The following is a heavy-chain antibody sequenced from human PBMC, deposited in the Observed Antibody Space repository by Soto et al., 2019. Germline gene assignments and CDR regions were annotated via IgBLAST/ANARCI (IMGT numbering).Heavy chain of an antibody. CDR2: ISYDGSNK. J-gene: IGHJ6*02. V-gene: IGHV3-30-3*01. D-gene: IGHD3-22*01. Sequence: QVQLVESGGGVVQPGRSLRLSCAASGFTFSSYAMHWVRQAPGKGLEWVAVISYDGSNKYYADSVKGRFTISRDNSKNTLYLHMNRLRAEDTAVYYCAREMRYYYASSGYYLLYYYYYGMDVWGQGTTVTVSS. CDR3: AREMRYYYASSGYYLLYYYYYGMDV. CDR1: GFTFSSYA.